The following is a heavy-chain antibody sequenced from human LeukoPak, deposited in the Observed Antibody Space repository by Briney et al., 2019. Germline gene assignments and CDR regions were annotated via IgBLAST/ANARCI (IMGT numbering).Heavy chain of an antibody. V-gene: IGHV1-18*01. Sequence: GASVKVSCKASGYTFTSYGISWVRQGPGQGLEWMGWISAYNGNTNYAQKLQGRVTMTTDTYTSTAYMELRSLRSDGTAVYYCARTRGSYPFDYWGQGTLVTVSS. D-gene: IGHD1-26*01. CDR1: GYTFTSYG. CDR2: ISAYNGNT. J-gene: IGHJ4*02. CDR3: ARTRGSYPFDY.